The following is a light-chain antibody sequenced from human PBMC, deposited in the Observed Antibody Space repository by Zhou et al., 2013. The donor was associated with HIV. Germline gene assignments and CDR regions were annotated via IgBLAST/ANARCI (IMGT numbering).Light chain of an antibody. CDR3: QQAHSFPLT. CDR2: GAS. V-gene: IGKV1-6*01. CDR1: HDIKND. Sequence: AIQMTQSPSSLSAFVGDRVTITCRASHDIKNDLGWYQQEPGKAPRLLISGASTLQPGVPSRFSGSGSGTLFTLTISSLQPEDFATYFCQQAHSFPLTFGGGTKVEI. J-gene: IGKJ4*01.